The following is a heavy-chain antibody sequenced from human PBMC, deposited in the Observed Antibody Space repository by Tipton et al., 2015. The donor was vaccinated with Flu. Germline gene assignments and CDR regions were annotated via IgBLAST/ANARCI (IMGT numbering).Heavy chain of an antibody. Sequence: TLSLTCTVSGGSINSGSYYWSWIRQPAGQGLQWIGRIYTSGSTNYNFSRNSRVTISVDTSKNQFYLRLTSVTAADTAIYYCARDRSGSSSYYGAFDIWGQGTMVNVSS. J-gene: IGHJ3*02. CDR3: ARDRSGSSSYYGAFDI. CDR2: IYTSGST. V-gene: IGHV4-61*02. CDR1: GGSINSGSYY. D-gene: IGHD3-10*01.